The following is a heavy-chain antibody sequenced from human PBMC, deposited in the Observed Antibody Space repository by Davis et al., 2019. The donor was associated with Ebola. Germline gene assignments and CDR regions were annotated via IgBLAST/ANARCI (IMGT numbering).Heavy chain of an antibody. CDR1: GFTFSSYE. CDR2: ITSSDGST. CDR3: AKVLQATNILGTTYYYYALDV. V-gene: IGHV3-23*01. J-gene: IGHJ6*02. Sequence: PGGSLRLSCAASGFTFSSYEMNWVRQAPGKGLEWVSAITSSDGSTYCADSVKGRFTISRDNSKNTLYLQMNSLRAEDTAVYYCAKVLQATNILGTTYYYYALDVWGQGTTVTVSS. D-gene: IGHD2-21*01.